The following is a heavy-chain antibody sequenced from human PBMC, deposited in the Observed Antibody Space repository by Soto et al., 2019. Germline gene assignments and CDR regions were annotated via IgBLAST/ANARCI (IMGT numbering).Heavy chain of an antibody. D-gene: IGHD6-6*01. J-gene: IGHJ4*02. Sequence: ASVKVSCKASGYTFTSYYMHWVRQAPGQGLEWMGIINPSGGSTSYAQKFQGRVTMTRDTSTSTVYMELSSLRSEDTAVYYCARDRSIAARPDLVDYWGQGTLATVSS. CDR3: ARDRSIAARPDLVDY. V-gene: IGHV1-46*01. CDR2: INPSGGST. CDR1: GYTFTSYY.